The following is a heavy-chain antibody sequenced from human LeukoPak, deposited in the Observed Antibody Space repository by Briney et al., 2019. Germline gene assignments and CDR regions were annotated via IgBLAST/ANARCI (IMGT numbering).Heavy chain of an antibody. J-gene: IGHJ6*03. CDR1: GYTFTDNY. D-gene: IGHD3/OR15-3a*01. CDR3: ASSGAQGLVIRVYGMDV. CDR2: INPHSGDT. V-gene: IGHV1-2*02. Sequence: ASVKVSCKSSGYTFTDNYIHWVRQAPGQGLEWMGCINPHSGDTHYAQKFQGRVTMTRDTSISKAYMELSRLRSDDTAVYYCASSGAQGLVIRVYGMDVWGKGTTVTVSS.